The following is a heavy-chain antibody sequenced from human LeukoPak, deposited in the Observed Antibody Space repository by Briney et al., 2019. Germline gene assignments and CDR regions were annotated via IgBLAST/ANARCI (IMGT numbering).Heavy chain of an antibody. CDR1: GGSISSSNW. Sequence: SETLSLTCAVSGGSISSSNWWSWVRQPPGKGLEWIGEIYHSGSTNYNPSLKSRVTISVDKSKDQFSLKLCSVTAADTAVYYCARVYSSNLYYFDYWGQGTLVTVSS. CDR3: ARVYSSNLYYFDY. CDR2: IYHSGST. D-gene: IGHD6-13*01. J-gene: IGHJ4*02. V-gene: IGHV4-4*02.